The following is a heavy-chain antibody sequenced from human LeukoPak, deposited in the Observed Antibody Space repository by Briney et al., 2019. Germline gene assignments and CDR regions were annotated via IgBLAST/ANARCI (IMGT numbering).Heavy chain of an antibody. Sequence: SETLSLTCTVSGGSISSNYWSWIRQSPGKGLEWIGYIYYRGSTDYNPSLKSRVTISVDTSKNQFSLKLSSVTAADTAAYYCARQNYDEVNYYYYGLDVWGQGTTVTVSS. CDR2: IYYRGST. D-gene: IGHD3-3*01. J-gene: IGHJ6*02. V-gene: IGHV4-59*08. CDR3: ARQNYDEVNYYYYGLDV. CDR1: GGSISSNY.